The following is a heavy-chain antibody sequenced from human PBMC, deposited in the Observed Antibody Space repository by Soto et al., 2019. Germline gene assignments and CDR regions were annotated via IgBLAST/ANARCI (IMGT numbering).Heavy chain of an antibody. D-gene: IGHD2-15*01. CDR2: TRNNANSYTT. V-gene: IGHV3-72*01. CDR3: ATNSGGSRGVFEY. J-gene: IGHJ4*02. CDR1: GFTFSDHY. Sequence: EVQLVESGGGLVQPGGSLRLSCVASGFTFSDHYMDWVRQAPGKGLEWVGRTRNNANSYTTEYAASVKGRFTISSDDSKNSLYLQMNSLNSEDTAGYYCATNSGGSRGVFEYWGQGTLVTVSS.